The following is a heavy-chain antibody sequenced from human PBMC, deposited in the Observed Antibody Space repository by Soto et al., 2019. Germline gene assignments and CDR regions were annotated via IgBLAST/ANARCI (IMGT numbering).Heavy chain of an antibody. CDR2: ISHGGYTT. Sequence: VRQAPGKGLEWVSTISHGGYTTYYADSVKGRFTISKDNSNNALSLQMNSLRAEDTAVYYCTTWYDGKPAVDSWGQGTLVTVSS. CDR3: TTWYDGKPAVDS. D-gene: IGHD6-13*01. V-gene: IGHV3-23*01. J-gene: IGHJ4*02.